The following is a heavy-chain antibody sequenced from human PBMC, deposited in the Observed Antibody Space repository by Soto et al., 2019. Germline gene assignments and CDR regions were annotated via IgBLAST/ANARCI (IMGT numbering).Heavy chain of an antibody. D-gene: IGHD4-17*01. CDR2: ISAYNGNT. CDR3: ARARTSNTVGIL. J-gene: IGHJ4*02. CDR1: GYTFTIYG. V-gene: IGHV1-18*01. Sequence: ASLKVSCKASGYTFTIYGISWVRQAPGQGLEWMGWISAYNGNTNYAQKLQGRVTMTTDTSTSTAYMELRSLRSDDTAVYYCARARTSNTVGILWGQGTLVTVSS.